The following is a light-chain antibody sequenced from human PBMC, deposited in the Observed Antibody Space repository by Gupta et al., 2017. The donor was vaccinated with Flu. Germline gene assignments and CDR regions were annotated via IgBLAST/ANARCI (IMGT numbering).Light chain of an antibody. CDR3: QQHKHCPLWT. CDR2: GAS. Sequence: EIVMTQSPATLSVSPGERATLSCRASQRVSSSLAWYQQKHGQAPRLLIYGASTRATGIPARFSGSGCGKDVTLTISSRQEEDFAGYYCQQHKHCPLWTFGQGTKVEIK. J-gene: IGKJ1*01. CDR1: QRVSSS. V-gene: IGKV3-15*01.